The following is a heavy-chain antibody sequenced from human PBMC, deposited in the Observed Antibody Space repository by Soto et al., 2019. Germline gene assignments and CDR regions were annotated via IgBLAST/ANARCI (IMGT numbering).Heavy chain of an antibody. V-gene: IGHV1-69*13. CDR1: GGTFSSYA. CDR2: IIPIFGTA. CDR3: ARAGDTAMVTYYYGMDV. Sequence: GASVKVSCKASGGTFSSYAISWVLQAPGQGLEWMGGIIPIFGTASYAQKFQGRVTITADESTSTAYMELSNLRSEDTAVYYCARAGDTAMVTYYYGMDVWGQGTTVTVSS. D-gene: IGHD5-18*01. J-gene: IGHJ6*02.